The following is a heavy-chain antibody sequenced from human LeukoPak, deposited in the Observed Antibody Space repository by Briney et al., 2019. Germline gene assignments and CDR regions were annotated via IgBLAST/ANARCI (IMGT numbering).Heavy chain of an antibody. J-gene: IGHJ5*02. CDR1: GGSISSGGYS. CDR2: IYHSGST. D-gene: IGHD2-15*01. V-gene: IGHV4-30-2*01. Sequence: SGTLSLTCAVSGGSISSGGYSWSWIRQPPGKGLEWIGYIYHSGSTYYNPSLKSRVTISVDRSKNQFSLKLSSVTAADTAVYYCARKEVGFDPWGQGTLVTVSS. CDR3: ARKEVGFDP.